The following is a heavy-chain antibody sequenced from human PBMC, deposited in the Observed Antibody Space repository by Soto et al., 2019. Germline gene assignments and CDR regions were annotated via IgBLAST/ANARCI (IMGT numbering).Heavy chain of an antibody. Sequence: QLQLQESGPGLVKPSETLSLTCTVSGGSISSSSYFWGWIRQPPGKGLEWIGSFYYNGNTYYNPTLKSRVPISVHTSKNQSFLRLSSVTVADTAVYYCARPGGTIISQYYFDSWSQGTLVTVSS. J-gene: IGHJ4*02. CDR2: FYYNGNT. D-gene: IGHD3-16*01. CDR1: GGSISSSSYF. V-gene: IGHV4-39*01. CDR3: ARPGGTIISQYYFDS.